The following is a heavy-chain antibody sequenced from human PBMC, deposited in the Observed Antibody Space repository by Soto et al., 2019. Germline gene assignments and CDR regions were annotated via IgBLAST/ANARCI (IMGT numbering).Heavy chain of an antibody. D-gene: IGHD3-3*01. CDR1: GFTFSSYG. Sequence: QVQLVESGGGVVQPGRSLRLSCAASGFTFSSYGMHWVRQAPGKGLEWVAVISYDGSNKYYADSVKGRFTISRDNSKNTLYLQTHSLRAADTAVYYCAKGRSGYYLYYFDYWGQGTLVTVSS. J-gene: IGHJ4*02. CDR3: AKGRSGYYLYYFDY. CDR2: ISYDGSNK. V-gene: IGHV3-30*18.